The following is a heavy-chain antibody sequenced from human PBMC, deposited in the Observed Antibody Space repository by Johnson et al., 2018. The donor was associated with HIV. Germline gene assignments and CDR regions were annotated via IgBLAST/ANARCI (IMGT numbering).Heavy chain of an antibody. Sequence: QMQLVESGGGVVRPGGSLRLSCAASGFTFSSYAMHWVRQAPGKGLEWVAVIYSGGSTYYADSVKGRFTISRDNSKNTLYLQMNSLRAEDTAVYYCARACRDGYTCDAFEICGQGTMVTVSS. V-gene: IGHV3-NL1*01. CDR3: ARACRDGYTCDAFEI. D-gene: IGHD5-24*01. CDR2: IYSGGST. CDR1: GFTFSSYA. J-gene: IGHJ3*02.